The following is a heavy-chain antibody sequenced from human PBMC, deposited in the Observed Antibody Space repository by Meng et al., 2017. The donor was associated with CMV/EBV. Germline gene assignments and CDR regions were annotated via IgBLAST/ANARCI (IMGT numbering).Heavy chain of an antibody. CDR2: ISGSGLSNT. D-gene: IGHD3-22*01. J-gene: IGHJ5*02. V-gene: IGHV3-23*01. Sequence: LSCGVSDLTGSNVFMNWVRQAPGKGLEWVSAISGSGLSNTFYADSVKGRFAISRDNSENTLYLQLNSLRVEDTALYYCAARRDGSAYSWGQGTLVTVSS. CDR3: AARRDGSAYS. CDR1: DLTGSNVF.